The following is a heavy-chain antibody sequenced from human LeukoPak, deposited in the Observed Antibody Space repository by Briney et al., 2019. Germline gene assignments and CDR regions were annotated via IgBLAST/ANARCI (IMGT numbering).Heavy chain of an antibody. V-gene: IGHV4-39*01. CDR2: LSSSGSS. CDR3: ARHRLYYDRSGFSPGVWFDP. J-gene: IGHJ5*02. CDR1: GGSISSYTYY. D-gene: IGHD3-22*01. Sequence: SETLSLTCTVSGGSISSYTYYWGWIRQSPGKGLEWTGTLSSSGSSYYNPSLKGRVTISVDTSKNQFSLKLTSVTAADTAIYYCARHRLYYDRSGFSPGVWFDPWSQRALVTVSS.